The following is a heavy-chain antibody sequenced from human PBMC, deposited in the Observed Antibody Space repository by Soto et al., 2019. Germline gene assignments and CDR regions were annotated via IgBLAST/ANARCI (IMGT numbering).Heavy chain of an antibody. J-gene: IGHJ4*02. V-gene: IGHV4-34*01. Sequence: QVQLQQWGAGLLKPSETLSLTCAVYGGSFSGYYWSWIRQPPGKGLEWIGEINHSGSTKYNPSLKSRVTISGVTSKNQFSLRLSSVTAADTALYYCARGGLMVYAMFDYWGQGTLVTVSS. D-gene: IGHD2-8*01. CDR2: INHSGST. CDR3: ARGGLMVYAMFDY. CDR1: GGSFSGYY.